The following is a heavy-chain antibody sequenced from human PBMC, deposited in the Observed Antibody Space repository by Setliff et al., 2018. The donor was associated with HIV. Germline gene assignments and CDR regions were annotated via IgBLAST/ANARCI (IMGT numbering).Heavy chain of an antibody. CDR2: IHYSGSS. Sequence: SETLSLTCTISGGSITGHYWSWIRQPPGRGLEWIGYIHYSGSSNYTPSLKSRVTISVDTSKKQVSLKLSSVTAADTAVYYCARAIGIISLYYFDSWGQGTLVTVPQ. CDR3: ARAIGIISLYYFDS. CDR1: GGSITGHY. J-gene: IGHJ4*02. V-gene: IGHV4-59*11. D-gene: IGHD3-10*01.